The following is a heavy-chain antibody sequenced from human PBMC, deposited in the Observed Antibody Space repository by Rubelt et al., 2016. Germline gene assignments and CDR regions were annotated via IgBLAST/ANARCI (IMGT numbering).Heavy chain of an antibody. CDR3: AADESAISLAP. J-gene: IGHJ5*02. Sequence: QVQLVQSGGEVKKPGASVKVSCKASGYTFSNYGISWVRQAPGQGLEWMGWNNAYNGNTNYAPKFQDRVTMTTDTSTSTAYMELGSLRSEDTAVYYCAADESAISLAPWGQGTLVTVSS. D-gene: IGHD3-3*01. V-gene: IGHV1-18*01. CDR2: NNAYNGNT. CDR1: GYTFSNYG.